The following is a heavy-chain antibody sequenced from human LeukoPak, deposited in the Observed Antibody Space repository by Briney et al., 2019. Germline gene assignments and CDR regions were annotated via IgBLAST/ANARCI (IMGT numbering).Heavy chain of an antibody. D-gene: IGHD1-14*01. V-gene: IGHV4-59*01. CDR3: ARRRPEYYFDY. CDR1: GGSISSYS. J-gene: IGHJ4*02. Sequence: PSETLSLTCTVSGGSISSYSWSWIRQPPGKGLEWIGYILYSGSTNYNPSLKSRVTISLDTSKNQFSLNLNSVTAADTAVYYCARRRPEYYFDYWGQGTLVTVSS. CDR2: ILYSGST.